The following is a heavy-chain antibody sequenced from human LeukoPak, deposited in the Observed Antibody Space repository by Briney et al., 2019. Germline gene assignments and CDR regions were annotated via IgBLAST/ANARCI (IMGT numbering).Heavy chain of an antibody. CDR2: IYPGDSRT. V-gene: IGHV5-51*01. Sequence: GESLKISCEGFGYTFTNYWIGWVRQMPGKGLECMGVIYPGDSRTRYSPSFQGQVTISADKSINTAYLQWSSLKASDTAIYYCACRDFSSTWSGPWGQGTLVTVSS. CDR3: ACRDFSSTWSGP. D-gene: IGHD6-13*01. CDR1: GYTFTNYW. J-gene: IGHJ5*02.